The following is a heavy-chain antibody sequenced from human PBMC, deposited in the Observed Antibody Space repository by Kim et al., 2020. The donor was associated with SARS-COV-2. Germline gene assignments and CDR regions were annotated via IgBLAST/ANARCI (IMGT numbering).Heavy chain of an antibody. D-gene: IGHD7-27*01. V-gene: IGHV3-66*01. CDR2: T. CDR3: ARDGEFHWFDP. J-gene: IGHJ5*02. Sequence: TYYADSVQGRITISRDNSKNTLYLQMNSLRAEDTAVYYCARDGEFHWFDPWGQGTLVTVSS.